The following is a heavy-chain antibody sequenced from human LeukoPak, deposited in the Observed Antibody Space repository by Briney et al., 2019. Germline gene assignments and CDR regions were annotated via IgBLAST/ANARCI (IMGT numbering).Heavy chain of an antibody. CDR2: ISVSGNT. Sequence: PGGSLRLSCAASGFTLSSYAMSWVRQGPGKGLEWVSAISVSGNTYHADSVKGRFTISRDSSKNTLYLQMNSLRAEDAAVYYCARSPTGSGWYYFDYWGQGTLVTVSS. CDR3: ARSPTGSGWYYFDY. D-gene: IGHD6-19*01. V-gene: IGHV3-23*01. J-gene: IGHJ4*02. CDR1: GFTLSSYA.